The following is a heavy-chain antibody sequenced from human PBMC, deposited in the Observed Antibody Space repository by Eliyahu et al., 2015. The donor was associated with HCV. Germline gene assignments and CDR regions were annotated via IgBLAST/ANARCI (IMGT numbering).Heavy chain of an antibody. CDR3: ITDDCSGGSCYSFDY. CDR2: IKSKTDGGTI. D-gene: IGHD2-15*01. Sequence: EVQLEESGGGLVKPGGSLRLSCAASGFTFSNAWMSWVRQAPGKGLEWVGRIKSKTDGGTIDYAAPVKGRFTISRDDSKNTLYLQMNSLKTEDTAVYYCITDDCSGGSCYSFDYWGQGTLVTVSS. CDR1: GFTFSNAW. V-gene: IGHV3-15*01. J-gene: IGHJ4*02.